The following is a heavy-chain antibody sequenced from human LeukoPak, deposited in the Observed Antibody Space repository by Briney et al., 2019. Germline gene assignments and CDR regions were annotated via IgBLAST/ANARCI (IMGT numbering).Heavy chain of an antibody. J-gene: IGHJ1*01. V-gene: IGHV3-9*01. CDR1: GFTFDDYA. Sequence: GGSLRLSCAASGFTFDDYAMHWVRQAPGKGLEWVSGISWNSDNIGYADSAKGRFTISRDNAKNSLYLEMNSLRAEDTAFYYCAKGKGGKSSTSWYAGYFHHWGQGTLVTVSS. CDR3: AKGKGGKSSTSWYAGYFHH. CDR2: ISWNSDNI. D-gene: IGHD6-13*01.